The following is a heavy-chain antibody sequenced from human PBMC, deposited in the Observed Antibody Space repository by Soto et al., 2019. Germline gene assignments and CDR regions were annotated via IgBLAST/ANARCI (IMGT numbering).Heavy chain of an antibody. CDR2: IIPIFGTA. CDR3: AYYCADYEYVCGSHYRMDG. J-gene: IGHJ6*02. CDR1: GGTFSSYA. D-gene: IGHD3-16*01. Sequence: SVKVSCKASGGTFSSYAISWVRQAPGQGLEWMGGIIPIFGTANYAQKFQGRVTITADESTSTAYMELSSLRSKDTAVYYCAYYCADYEYVCGSHYRMDGWGQGTTVTVSS. V-gene: IGHV1-69*13.